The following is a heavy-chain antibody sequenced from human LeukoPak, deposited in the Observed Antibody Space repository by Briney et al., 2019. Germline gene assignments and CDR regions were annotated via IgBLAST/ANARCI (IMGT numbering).Heavy chain of an antibody. Sequence: PGGSLRLSCAASGFTFSSYSMNWVRQAPGKGLEWVSSISSSSSYIYYADSVKGRFTISRDNAKNSLYLQMNSLRAEDTAVYYCAKGPGPIAAAGFFDYWGQGTLVTVSS. CDR2: ISSSSSYI. J-gene: IGHJ4*02. V-gene: IGHV3-21*04. CDR3: AKGPGPIAAAGFFDY. D-gene: IGHD6-13*01. CDR1: GFTFSSYS.